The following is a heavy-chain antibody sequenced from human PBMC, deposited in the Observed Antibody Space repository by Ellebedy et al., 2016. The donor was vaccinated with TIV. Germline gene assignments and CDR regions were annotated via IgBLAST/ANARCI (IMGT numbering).Heavy chain of an antibody. J-gene: IGHJ4*02. D-gene: IGHD5-24*01. V-gene: IGHV1-46*01. CDR2: INPSGGST. CDR1: GYTFTSYY. Sequence: ASVKVSXXASGYTFTSYYMHWVRQAPGQGLEWMGIINPSGGSTSYAQKFQGRVTMTRDTSTSTVYMELSSLRSEDTAVYYCAREGLGEMATLPIDYWGQGTLVTVSS. CDR3: AREGLGEMATLPIDY.